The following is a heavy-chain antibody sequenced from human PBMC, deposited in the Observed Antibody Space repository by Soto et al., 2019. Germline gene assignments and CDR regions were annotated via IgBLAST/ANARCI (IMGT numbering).Heavy chain of an antibody. V-gene: IGHV4-39*01. Sequence: SETLSLTCTVSGGSVSSSSYSWGWIRQSPGKGLEWIGNIYSTENTYYNPSLMRRGTISVDTSTNQFSLRLTSMSAADTAIYYCATSFLAVVGPDYFDDWGPGTLVTVSS. CDR2: IYSTENT. D-gene: IGHD6-19*01. J-gene: IGHJ4*02. CDR1: GGSVSSSSYS. CDR3: ATSFLAVVGPDYFDD.